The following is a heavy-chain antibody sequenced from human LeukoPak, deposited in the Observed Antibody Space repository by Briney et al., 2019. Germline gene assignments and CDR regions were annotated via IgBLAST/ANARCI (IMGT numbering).Heavy chain of an antibody. CDR2: IYYSGST. CDR3: ARGPEPHSSSDY. J-gene: IGHJ4*02. D-gene: IGHD6-6*01. V-gene: IGHV4-59*01. Sequence: PSETLSLTCTVSGGSISSYYWSWIRQPPGKGLEWIGYIYYSGSTNYNPSLKSRVTISVDTSKNQFSLKLSPVTAADTAVYYCARGPEPHSSSDYWGQGTLVTVSS. CDR1: GGSISSYY.